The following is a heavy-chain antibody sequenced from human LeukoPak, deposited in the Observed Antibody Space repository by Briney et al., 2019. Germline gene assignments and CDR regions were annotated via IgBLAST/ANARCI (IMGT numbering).Heavy chain of an antibody. J-gene: IGHJ4*02. CDR1: GGSISSYY. CDR3: ARFSSDYGLFYFDY. CDR2: IYYSGST. D-gene: IGHD4-17*01. Sequence: PSETLSLTCTVSGGSISSYYWSWIRQPPEKGLEWIGYIYYSGSTNYNPSLKSRVTISVDTSKNQFSLKLSSVTAADTAVYYCARFSSDYGLFYFDYWGQGTLVTVSS. V-gene: IGHV4-59*01.